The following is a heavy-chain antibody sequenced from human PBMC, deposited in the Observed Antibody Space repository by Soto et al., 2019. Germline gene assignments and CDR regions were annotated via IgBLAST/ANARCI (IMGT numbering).Heavy chain of an antibody. V-gene: IGHV1-2*02. D-gene: IGHD1-1*01. J-gene: IGHJ4*02. CDR1: GYTFSDYY. CDR3: ARELATAKPEGVDF. CDR2: INPNSGGT. Sequence: GASVKVSCKASGYTFSDYYIHWVRQAPGQGLEWMGWINPNSGGTKYAPKFQGGVTMTRDTPITTAYMELSRLRSGDTAVYYCARELATAKPEGVDFWGQGTLVTVSS.